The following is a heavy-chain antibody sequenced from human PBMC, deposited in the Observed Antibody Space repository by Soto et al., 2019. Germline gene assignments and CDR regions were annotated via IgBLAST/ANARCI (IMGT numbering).Heavy chain of an antibody. V-gene: IGHV3-30*03. CDR3: ASVYRSGWYYFDY. Sequence: QVQLVESGGGVIQPGRSLTLSCGASGFTFSTYAMHWVRQAPGKGLEWVAVISHDGSNKDYADSVKGRFNISRDNAKNKRYLHMNSLKPEDAAVYYCASVYRSGWYYFDYWGHGTLVTVS. CDR2: ISHDGSNK. CDR1: GFTFSTYA. J-gene: IGHJ4*01. D-gene: IGHD6-19*01.